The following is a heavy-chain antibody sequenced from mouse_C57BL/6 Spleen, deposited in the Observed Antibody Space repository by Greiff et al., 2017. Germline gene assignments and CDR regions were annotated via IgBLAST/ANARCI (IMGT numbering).Heavy chain of an antibody. Sequence: VQLQESGAELVKPGASVKISCKASGYAFSSYWMNWVKQRPGKGLEWIGQIYPGDGDTNYNGKFKGKATLTADKPSSTAYMQLSSLTSEDSAVYFCARSGGSSYLYYAMDYWGQGTSVTVSS. CDR3: ARSGGSSYLYYAMDY. CDR1: GYAFSSYW. CDR2: IYPGDGDT. J-gene: IGHJ4*01. D-gene: IGHD1-1*01. V-gene: IGHV1-80*01.